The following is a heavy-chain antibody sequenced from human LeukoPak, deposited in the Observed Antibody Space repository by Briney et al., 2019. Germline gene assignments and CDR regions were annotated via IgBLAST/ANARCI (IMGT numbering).Heavy chain of an antibody. D-gene: IGHD3-16*01. J-gene: IGHJ4*02. Sequence: GGSLRLSCAASGFTFSSHAMSWVRQAPGKGLEWVSGISGSGDSTYYADSVQGRFTISRDNSKNTVYLQMNSLRAEDTAIYYCAKDIGGSGAYWGQGTLVTVSS. CDR1: GFTFSSHA. CDR3: AKDIGGSGAY. CDR2: ISGSGDST. V-gene: IGHV3-23*01.